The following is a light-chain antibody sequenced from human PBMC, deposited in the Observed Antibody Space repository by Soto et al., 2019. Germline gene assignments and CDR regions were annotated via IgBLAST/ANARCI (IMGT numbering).Light chain of an antibody. CDR2: KAS. CDR1: QSISTW. CDR3: QQYNSYSGVT. J-gene: IGKJ4*01. Sequence: DLQMTQSPSTLSASVGDRVTITCRASQSISTWLAWYQQQPGKAPKLLIYKASSLESGVPSRFSGSGSGTEFTLTISSLQPHDFATYYCQQYNSYSGVTFGGGTKVEIK. V-gene: IGKV1-5*03.